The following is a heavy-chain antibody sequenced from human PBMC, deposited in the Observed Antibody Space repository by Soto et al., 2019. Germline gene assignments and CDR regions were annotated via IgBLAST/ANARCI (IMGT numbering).Heavy chain of an antibody. CDR3: ARDVLEGDYFDY. Sequence: ETLSLTCTVSGGSISSYYWSWIRQPPGKGLEWIGYIYYSGSTNYNPSLKSRVTISVDTSKNQFSLKLSSVTAADTAVYYCARDVLEGDYFDYWGQGTLVTVSS. V-gene: IGHV4-59*01. J-gene: IGHJ4*02. CDR2: IYYSGST. CDR1: GGSISSYY. D-gene: IGHD3-10*02.